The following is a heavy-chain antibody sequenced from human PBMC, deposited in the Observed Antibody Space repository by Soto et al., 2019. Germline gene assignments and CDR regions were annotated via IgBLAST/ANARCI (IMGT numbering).Heavy chain of an antibody. Sequence: EVQLVESGGGVVRPGGSLRLSCAASGFTFDDYGMSWIRQAPGKGPEWVSAIDWNGENTGYADSVQGRFTISRADGKNSPRPQMNMLKEENKAFYYCTLHSIAGAEKWGQGTLVTVSP. J-gene: IGHJ4*02. CDR2: IDWNGENT. D-gene: IGHD6-19*01. CDR3: TLHSIAGAEK. V-gene: IGHV3-20*04. CDR1: GFTFDDYG.